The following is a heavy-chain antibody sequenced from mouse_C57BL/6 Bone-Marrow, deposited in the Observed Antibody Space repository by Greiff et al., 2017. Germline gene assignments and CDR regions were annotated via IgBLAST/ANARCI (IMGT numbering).Heavy chain of an antibody. CDR3: SSDSNYVWFAY. V-gene: IGHV1-69*01. CDR2: IDPSDSYT. J-gene: IGHJ3*01. D-gene: IGHD2-5*01. CDR1: GYTFTSYW. Sequence: QVQLQQPGAELVMPGASVKLSCKASGYTFTSYWMPWVKQRPGQGLEWIGEIDPSDSYTNYNQKFKGKSTLTVDKSSSTAYMQLSSLTSEDSAVYDCSSDSNYVWFAYWGQGTLGTVSA.